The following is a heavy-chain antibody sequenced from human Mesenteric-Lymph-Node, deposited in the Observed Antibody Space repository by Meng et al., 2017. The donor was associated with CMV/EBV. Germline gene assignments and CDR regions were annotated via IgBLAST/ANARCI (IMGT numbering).Heavy chain of an antibody. V-gene: IGHV4-61*01. CDR3: ARRSDYDFWAGNMYSFDY. J-gene: IGHJ4*02. Sequence: SETLSLTCTVSGGSVSSGSYYWSWIRQPPGKGLEWIGYIYYSGSTNYNPSLKSRVTISVDTSKNQFSLKLSSVTAADTAVYYCARRSDYDFWAGNMYSFDYWGQGTLVTVSS. D-gene: IGHD3-3*01. CDR2: IYYSGST. CDR1: GGSVSSGSYY.